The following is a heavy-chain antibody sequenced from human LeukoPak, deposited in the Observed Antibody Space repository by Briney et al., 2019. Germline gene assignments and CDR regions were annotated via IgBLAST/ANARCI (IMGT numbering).Heavy chain of an antibody. V-gene: IGHV1-8*03. CDR2: MNPNSGNT. CDR1: GYTFTSYD. CDR3: ARGLWVGDYYYYMDV. D-gene: IGHD3-16*01. Sequence: ASVKVSCKASGYTFTSYDINWVRQATGQGLEWMGWMNPNSGNTGYAQKFQGGVTITRNTSISTAYMELSSLRSEDTAVYYCARGLWVGDYYYYMDVWGKGTTVTVSS. J-gene: IGHJ6*03.